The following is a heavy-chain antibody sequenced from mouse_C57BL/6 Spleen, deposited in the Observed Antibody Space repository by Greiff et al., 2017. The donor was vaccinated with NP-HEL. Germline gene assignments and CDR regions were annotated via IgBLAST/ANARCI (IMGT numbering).Heavy chain of an antibody. J-gene: IGHJ2*01. Sequence: VQLQQSGAELVRPGTSVKVSCKASGYAFTNYLIEWVKQRPGQGLEWIGVINPGSGGTNYNEKFKGKATLTADKSSSTAYMQLSSLTSEDSAVYFCARGDLYFDYWGQGTTLTVSS. V-gene: IGHV1-54*01. D-gene: IGHD2-13*01. CDR3: ARGDLYFDY. CDR1: GYAFTNYL. CDR2: INPGSGGT.